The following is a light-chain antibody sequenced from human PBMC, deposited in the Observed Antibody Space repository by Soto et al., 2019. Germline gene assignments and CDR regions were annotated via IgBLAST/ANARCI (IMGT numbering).Light chain of an antibody. Sequence: QSALTQPASVSGFPGQSITISCTGTSSDVGGYNYVSWYQQHPGKAPKLMIYDVSFRPSGVSTRFSGSKSVNTASLTLSGLQAEDEADYYCLAYTANSLLFGGGTKLTGL. CDR3: LAYTANSLL. J-gene: IGLJ2*01. CDR1: SSDVGGYNY. V-gene: IGLV2-14*03. CDR2: DVS.